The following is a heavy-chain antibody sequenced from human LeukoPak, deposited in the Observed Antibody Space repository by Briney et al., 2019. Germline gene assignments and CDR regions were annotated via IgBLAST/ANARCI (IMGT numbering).Heavy chain of an antibody. CDR2: ISIASTT. J-gene: IGHJ4*02. Sequence: GGSLRLSCAASGFTFSSYGMNWVRLAPGKGLEWLSHISIASTTYYADSVKGRFTISRDNARNSVFLQMASLRAEDTGVYYCAGWAGTAAGFSGPFDYWGLGTLVTVSS. D-gene: IGHD6-13*01. V-gene: IGHV3-48*01. CDR3: AGWAGTAAGFSGPFDY. CDR1: GFTFSSYG.